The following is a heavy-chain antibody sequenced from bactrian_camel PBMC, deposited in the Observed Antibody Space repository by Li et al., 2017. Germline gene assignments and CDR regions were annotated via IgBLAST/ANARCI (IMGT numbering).Heavy chain of an antibody. J-gene: IGHJ4*01. CDR3: AINPDYGYCSDGAWAYTR. D-gene: IGHD5*01. CDR2: IFIDGTA. V-gene: IGHV3S53*01. Sequence: HVQLVESGGALVQPGGSLRLSCAASGYTYSSYCMGWFRQAPGKERESVATIFIDGTANYTESVKGRFTISKDNVKNTVFLQMNNLKPEDTAMYVCAINPDYGYCSDGAWAYTRWGQGTQVTVS. CDR1: GYTYSSYC.